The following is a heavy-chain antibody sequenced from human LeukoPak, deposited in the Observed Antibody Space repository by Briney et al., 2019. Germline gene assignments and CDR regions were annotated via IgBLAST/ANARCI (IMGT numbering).Heavy chain of an antibody. J-gene: IGHJ4*02. D-gene: IGHD1-1*01. CDR3: ARGKRYYYFDY. V-gene: IGHV4-34*01. Sequence: SETLSLTCAVYGGSFSGYYWSWLRQPPGKGLEWIGEINHSGSTNYNPSLKSRVTISVDTSKNQFSLKLSSVTAADTAVYYCARGKRYYYFDYWGQGTLVTVSS. CDR2: INHSGST. CDR1: GGSFSGYY.